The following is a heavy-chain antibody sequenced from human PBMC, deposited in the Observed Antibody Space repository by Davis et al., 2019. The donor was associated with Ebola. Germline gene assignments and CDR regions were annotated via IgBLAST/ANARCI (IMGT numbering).Heavy chain of an antibody. D-gene: IGHD2-15*01. Sequence: GESLKISCAASGFTFSSYGMHWVRQAPGKGLEWVAVISYDGSNKYYADSVKGRFTISRDNSKNTLYLQMNSLRAEDTAVYYCANGGYVVVVAAPLGYWGQGTLVTISS. V-gene: IGHV3-30*18. CDR3: ANGGYVVVVAAPLGY. J-gene: IGHJ4*02. CDR2: ISYDGSNK. CDR1: GFTFSSYG.